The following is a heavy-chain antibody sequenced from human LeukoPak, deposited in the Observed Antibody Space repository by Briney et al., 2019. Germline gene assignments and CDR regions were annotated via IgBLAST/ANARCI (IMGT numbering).Heavy chain of an antibody. D-gene: IGHD4-11*01. CDR2: ISHSGST. V-gene: IGHV4-38-2*02. CDR3: ARVNTVVATFDY. Sequence: SETLSLTCTVSGYSISSAYYGGWIRQPPGKGLAWIATISHSGSTYYNPSLKSRVTISADTSQNQHSLKLSSVTAADTAVYYCARVNTVVATFDYWGQGTPVTVSS. J-gene: IGHJ4*02. CDR1: GYSISSAYY.